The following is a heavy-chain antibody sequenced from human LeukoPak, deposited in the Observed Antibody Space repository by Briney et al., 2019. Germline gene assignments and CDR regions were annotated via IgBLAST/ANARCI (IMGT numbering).Heavy chain of an antibody. CDR2: IPYDGSNK. J-gene: IGHJ4*02. V-gene: IGHV3-30*03. Sequence: SLRLSCAASGFTFSSYGMHWVRQAPGKGLEWVAVIPYDGSNKYYADSVKGRFTISRDNSKNTLYLQMNSLRAEDTAVYCCAPIRYFDYWGQGTLVTVSS. CDR1: GFTFSSYG. CDR3: APIRYFDY.